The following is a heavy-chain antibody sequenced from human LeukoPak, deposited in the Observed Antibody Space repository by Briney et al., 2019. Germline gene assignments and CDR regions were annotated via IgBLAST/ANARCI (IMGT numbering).Heavy chain of an antibody. J-gene: IGHJ4*02. Sequence: GGSLRLSCAASGFTFSSYAMSWVRRAPGKGLEWVSAISGSGGSTYYADSVKGRFTISRDNSKNTLYLQMNSLRAEDTAVYYCVRGYYLGKFLFDYWGQGTLVTVSS. D-gene: IGHD3-22*01. CDR2: ISGSGGST. V-gene: IGHV3-23*01. CDR3: VRGYYLGKFLFDY. CDR1: GFTFSSYA.